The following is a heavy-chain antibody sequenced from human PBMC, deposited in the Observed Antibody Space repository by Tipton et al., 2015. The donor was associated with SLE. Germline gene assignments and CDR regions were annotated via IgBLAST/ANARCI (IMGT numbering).Heavy chain of an antibody. J-gene: IGHJ4*02. CDR3: ARDEGSGWYLY. CDR1: GGSFSGYY. V-gene: IGHV4-34*01. CDR2: MYHSGST. D-gene: IGHD6-19*01. Sequence: TLSLTCAVYGGSFSGYYWSWIRQPPGKGLEWIGSMYHSGSTYYNPSLKSRVTILEDTSKNQFSLKLSSVTAADTAVYYCARDEGSGWYLYWGQGTLVTVSS.